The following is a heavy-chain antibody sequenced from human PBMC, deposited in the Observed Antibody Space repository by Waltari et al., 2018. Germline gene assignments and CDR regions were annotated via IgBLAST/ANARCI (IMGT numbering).Heavy chain of an antibody. CDR1: GDSISSADYY. CDR3: AREDLAVRKTGGFDY. D-gene: IGHD6-19*01. J-gene: IGHJ4*02. CDR2: VSSTGGA. V-gene: IGHV4-61*02. Sequence: QVLLQESGPGLMQASQTLSLTCTVSGDSISSADYYWSWIRRPAGKEMQWIGRVSSTGGANYDPSLKRPATISVDSSKNQFSLSLTSVTAADTATYYCAREDLAVRKTGGFDYWGQGVLVVVSS.